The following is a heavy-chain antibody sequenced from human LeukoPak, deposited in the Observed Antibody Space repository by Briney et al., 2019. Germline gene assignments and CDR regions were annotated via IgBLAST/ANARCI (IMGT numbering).Heavy chain of an antibody. D-gene: IGHD3-22*01. J-gene: IGHJ4*02. V-gene: IGHV4-39*01. CDR2: IYYSGST. CDR3: ARLGNYYDSSGSETIDY. Sequence: PSETLSLTCTVSGGSISSSSYYWGWIRQPPGKGLEWIGSIYYSGSTYYNPSLKSRVTISVDTSKNQFSLKLSSVTAADTAVYYCARLGNYYDSSGSETIDYWGQGTQVTVSS. CDR1: GGSISSSSYY.